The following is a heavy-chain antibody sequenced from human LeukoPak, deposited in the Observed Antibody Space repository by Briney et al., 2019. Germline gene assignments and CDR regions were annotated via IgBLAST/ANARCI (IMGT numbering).Heavy chain of an antibody. CDR1: GFTFSSYG. CDR3: ASSGPYYYGSGSYPSGGDY. J-gene: IGHJ4*02. D-gene: IGHD3-10*01. Sequence: PGGSLRLSCAASGFTFSSYGMHWVRQAPGKGLEWVAVISYDGSNKYYADSVKGRFTISRDNSKNTLYLQMNSLRAEDTAVYYCASSGPYYYGSGSYPSGGDYWGQGTLVTVSS. V-gene: IGHV3-30*03. CDR2: ISYDGSNK.